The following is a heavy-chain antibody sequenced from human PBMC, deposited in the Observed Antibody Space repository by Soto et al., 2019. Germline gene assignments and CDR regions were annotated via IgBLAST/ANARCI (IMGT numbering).Heavy chain of an antibody. CDR1: GFTLSNYG. CDR2: FSGGGGNT. J-gene: IGHJ2*01. V-gene: IGHV3-23*01. Sequence: PGGSLRLSCAASGFTLSNYGMSWVRQAPGKGLEWVSGFSGGGGNTYYADSVKGRFTISRDNSKNTLYLQMNSLRAEDTAVYYCARDPLWGTAMVLWYFDLWGRGTLVTVSS. CDR3: ARDPLWGTAMVLWYFDL. D-gene: IGHD5-18*01.